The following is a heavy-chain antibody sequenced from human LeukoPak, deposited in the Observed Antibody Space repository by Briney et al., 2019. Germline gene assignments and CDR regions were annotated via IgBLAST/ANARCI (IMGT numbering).Heavy chain of an antibody. CDR2: ISGSGGST. V-gene: IGHV3-23*01. D-gene: IGHD3-10*01. CDR3: ANELERRGYYYGSESDQPSY. CDR1: GFTFSSYA. J-gene: IGHJ4*02. Sequence: GGSLRLSCAASGFTFSSYAMSWVRQAPGKGLEWVSAISGSGGSTYYADSVKGRFTISRDNSKNTLYLQMNSLRAEDTAVYYCANELERRGYYYGSESDQPSYWGQGTLVTVSS.